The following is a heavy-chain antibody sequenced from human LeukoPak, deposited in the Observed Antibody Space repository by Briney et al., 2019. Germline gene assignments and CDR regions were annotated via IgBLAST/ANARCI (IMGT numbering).Heavy chain of an antibody. J-gene: IGHJ5*02. Sequence: SETLSLTCAVYGGSFSGYYWSWIRQPPAKGLEWIGEINHSGSTNYNPSLKSRVTISVDTSKNQFSLKLSSVTAADTAVYYCARAKWLVRNCFDPWGQGTLVTVSS. CDR1: GGSFSGYY. V-gene: IGHV4-34*01. D-gene: IGHD6-19*01. CDR3: ARAKWLVRNCFDP. CDR2: INHSGST.